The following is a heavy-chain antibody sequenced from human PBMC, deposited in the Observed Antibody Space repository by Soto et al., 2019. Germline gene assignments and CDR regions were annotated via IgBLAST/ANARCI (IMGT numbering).Heavy chain of an antibody. D-gene: IGHD6-19*01. J-gene: IGHJ4*02. CDR2: IKQDGSER. CDR1: GFTFSDFW. Sequence: EVQLVESGGGLVQPGGSLRLSCAASGFTFSDFWLSWVRQVPGKRLEWVANIKQDGSERSYVDSVKGRLTNSRDNAKNSLYLQMNSLRVEDTAVYYCAKGSATSGWSYWGQGTLVTVSA. CDR3: AKGSATSGWSY. V-gene: IGHV3-7*03.